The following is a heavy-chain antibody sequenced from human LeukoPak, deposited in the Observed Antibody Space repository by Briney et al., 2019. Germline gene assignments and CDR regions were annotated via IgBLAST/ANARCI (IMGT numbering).Heavy chain of an antibody. J-gene: IGHJ4*02. V-gene: IGHV3-30-3*01. D-gene: IGHD6-19*01. CDR2: ISYDGSKK. CDR1: GFTFSSYA. Sequence: HPSVTLSLSCAASGFTFSSYAIDWVRQAPGKGLEGVALISYDGSKKYYAESVKGRFTISRDNSKNTLYLRMNSLRPEDTAVYYCARNNIFGYASGWPLDYWGQGTLVSVSS. CDR3: ARNNIFGYASGWPLDY.